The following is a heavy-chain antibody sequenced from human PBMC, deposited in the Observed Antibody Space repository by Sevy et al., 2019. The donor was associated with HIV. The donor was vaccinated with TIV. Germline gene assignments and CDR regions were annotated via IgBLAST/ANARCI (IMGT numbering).Heavy chain of an antibody. CDR3: EREWCTRPHDH. CDR1: GFNFNIYS. CDR2: LSFGCGRI. J-gene: IGHJ4*02. D-gene: IGHD2-8*02. V-gene: IGHV3-23*01. Sequence: GGCLRLSCVASGFNFNIYSMSWVRQAPGKGLEWVSTLSFGCGRINHADSVQGRFTMSRDDSKKTVYLEMNSLRADDTAVYYCEREWCTRPHDHWGQGTAVTVSS.